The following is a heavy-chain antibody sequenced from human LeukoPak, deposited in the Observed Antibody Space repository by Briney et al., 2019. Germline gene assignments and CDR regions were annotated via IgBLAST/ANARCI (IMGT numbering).Heavy chain of an antibody. J-gene: IGHJ4*02. V-gene: IGHV4-59*08. CDR3: ARHRAYSSSSPFGY. D-gene: IGHD6-6*01. CDR2: IYCTGSN. Sequence: KSSETLSLTRSVPGGSISSLYWSSIRQPPRKGLERIGYIYCTGSNNYKPSLRSRGTMFVDMSKSQFHLRLSSVNAADTAVYYCARHRAYSSSSPFGYWGQGTLVSVSS. CDR1: GGSISSLY.